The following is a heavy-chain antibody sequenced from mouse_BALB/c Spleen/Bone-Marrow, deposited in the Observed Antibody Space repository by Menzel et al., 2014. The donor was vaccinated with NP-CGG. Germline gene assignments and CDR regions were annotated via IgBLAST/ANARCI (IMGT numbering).Heavy chain of an antibody. CDR2: IWAGGST. CDR1: GFSLTNYC. J-gene: IGHJ3*01. CDR3: ARDGATATLAY. D-gene: IGHD1-2*01. Sequence: VMLVESGPGLVSPSQSLSITCTVSGFSLTNYCVHWVRQPPGKGLEWLGAIWAGGSTNYKSALMSRLSIGKDNSKSQVFLKMNSLQTDDTAMYYCARDGATATLAYWGQGTLVTVSA. V-gene: IGHV2-9*02.